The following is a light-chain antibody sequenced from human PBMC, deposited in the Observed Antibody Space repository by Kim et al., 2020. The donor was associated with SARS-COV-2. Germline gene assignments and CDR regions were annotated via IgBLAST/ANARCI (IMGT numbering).Light chain of an antibody. CDR3: CSYAGSPPYV. Sequence: QSALTQPRSVSGSPGQSVTISCIGSSSDVGGYHYVSWYQQYPGKAPKLMIFDVTKRPSGVPDRFSGSKSDNTASLTISGLQAEDEADYYCCSYAGSPPYVFGTWTKVTVL. V-gene: IGLV2-11*01. CDR2: DVT. J-gene: IGLJ1*01. CDR1: SSDVGGYHY.